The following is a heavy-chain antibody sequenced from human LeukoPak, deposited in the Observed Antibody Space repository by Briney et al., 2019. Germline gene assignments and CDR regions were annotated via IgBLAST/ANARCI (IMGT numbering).Heavy chain of an antibody. J-gene: IGHJ6*04. CDR3: ARVTYYGSGGYYSPYGIDV. V-gene: IGHV4-38-2*01. D-gene: IGHD3-10*01. CDR1: GYSISSGYY. Sequence: SETLSLTCAVSGYSISSGYYWGWIRQPPGKGLEWIGSIYHSGSTYYNPSLKSRVTISVDTSKNQFSLKLSSVTAADTAVYYCARVTYYGSGGYYSPYGIDVWGKGTTVTVSS. CDR2: IYHSGST.